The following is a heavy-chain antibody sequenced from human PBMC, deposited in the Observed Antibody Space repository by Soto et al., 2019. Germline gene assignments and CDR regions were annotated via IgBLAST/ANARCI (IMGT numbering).Heavy chain of an antibody. V-gene: IGHV4-59*01. CDR2: IYYSGST. CDR3: ARDRGADMVRGDNWFDP. J-gene: IGHJ5*02. Sequence: SYTRSVTFTFSGCSISSYYWSWIRQPPGKGLEWIGYIYYSGSTNYNPSLKSRVTMSVDTSKYQFSLKLSSVTAADTAVYYCARDRGADMVRGDNWFDPWGQGTLVTVSS. D-gene: IGHD3-10*01. CDR1: GCSISSYY.